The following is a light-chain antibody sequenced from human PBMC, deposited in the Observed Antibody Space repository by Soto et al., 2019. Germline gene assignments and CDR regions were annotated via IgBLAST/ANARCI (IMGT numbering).Light chain of an antibody. CDR1: SSNIGSNT. CDR3: AAWDDSLNGLYV. CDR2: SNN. J-gene: IGLJ1*01. V-gene: IGLV1-44*01. Sequence: QTVVTQPPSASGTPGQRVTISCSGSSSNIGSNTVNWYQQLPGTAPKLLIYSNNQRPSGVPDRFSGSKSSTSASLAISGLQSEDEADYYCAAWDDSLNGLYVFGTGTKLTVL.